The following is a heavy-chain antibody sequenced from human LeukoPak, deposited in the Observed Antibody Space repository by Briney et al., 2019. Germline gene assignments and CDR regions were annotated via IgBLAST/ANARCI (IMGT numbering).Heavy chain of an antibody. J-gene: IGHJ4*02. CDR3: AKDLIQLWLFPDD. D-gene: IGHD5-18*01. CDR1: GFTFSSYA. CDR2: IGGSGGSI. V-gene: IGHV3-23*01. Sequence: GGSLRLSCAASGFTFSSYAMSWVRQAPGKGLEWVSGIGGSGGSIYYADPVKGRFTISRDNSKNTLYLQMNILRAEDTAVYYCAKDLIQLWLFPDDWGQGTLVTVSS.